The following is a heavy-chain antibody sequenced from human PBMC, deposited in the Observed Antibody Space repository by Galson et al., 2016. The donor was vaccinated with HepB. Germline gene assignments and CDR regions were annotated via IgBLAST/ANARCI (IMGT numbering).Heavy chain of an antibody. CDR1: GGSVSPGNYF. D-gene: IGHD3-10*01. CDR2: IYTSGGT. J-gene: IGHJ1*01. CDR3: ARSILLDGSGSYSSAY. Sequence: LSLTCTVSGGSVSPGNYFWSWFRQPAGKGLEWIGRIYTSGGTSYNPSLKSRVFISIDTSTNQFSLRLTSVTAADTAVYFCARSILLDGSGSYSSAYWGQGTLVTVSS. V-gene: IGHV4-61*02.